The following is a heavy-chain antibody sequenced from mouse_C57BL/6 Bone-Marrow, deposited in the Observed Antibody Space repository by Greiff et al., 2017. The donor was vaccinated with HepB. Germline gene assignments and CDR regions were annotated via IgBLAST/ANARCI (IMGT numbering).Heavy chain of an antibody. CDR3: AKDYYGSYYAMDY. J-gene: IGHJ4*01. CDR1: GYSFTSYY. D-gene: IGHD1-1*01. CDR2: IYPGSGNT. V-gene: IGHV1-66*01. Sequence: VQLQQSGPELVKPGASVKISCKASGYSFTSYYIHWVKQRPGQGLEWIGWIYPGSGNTKYNENFKGKATLTADTSSSTAYMQLSSITSEDSAVYYCAKDYYGSYYAMDYWGQGTSVTVSS.